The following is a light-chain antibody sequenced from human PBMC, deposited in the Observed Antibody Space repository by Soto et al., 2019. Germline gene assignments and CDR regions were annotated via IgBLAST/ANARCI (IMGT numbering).Light chain of an antibody. J-gene: IGKJ2*01. CDR2: GAS. CDR3: QQYGSSRYT. Sequence: EIVLTQSPGTLSLSPGEGATLSCRASQGISSTYLAWYQQKPGQAPRLLIYGASNKATGIPHRFSGSGSGTDFTLSISRLEPKYVAVYYCQQYGSSRYTFGQGTKLEIK. CDR1: QGISSTY. V-gene: IGKV3-20*01.